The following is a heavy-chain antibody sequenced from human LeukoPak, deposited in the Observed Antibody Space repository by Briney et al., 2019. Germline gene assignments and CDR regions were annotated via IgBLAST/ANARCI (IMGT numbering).Heavy chain of an antibody. J-gene: IGHJ6*04. V-gene: IGHV3-13*05. Sequence: GGSLRLSCAASGITFSSYDMHWVRQATGKRLEWVSAIGAAGDPYYPGSVKGRFTISRENAKNSLYLQMNSLRAGDTAVYYCARGLNNAGGYYYYGMDVWGKGTTVTVSS. CDR3: ARGLNNAGGYYYYGMDV. D-gene: IGHD3-16*01. CDR2: IGAAGDP. CDR1: GITFSSYD.